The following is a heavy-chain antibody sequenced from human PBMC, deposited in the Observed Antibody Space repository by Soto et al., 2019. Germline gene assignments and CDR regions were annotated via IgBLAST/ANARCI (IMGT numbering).Heavy chain of an antibody. Sequence: GGPLRLSSAASGGPFSSYGMHWVRQAPDKGLEWVAVIWYDGSNKYYADSVKGRFTISRDNSKNTLYLQMNSLRAEDTAVYYCARAVLDSSSPFDYWGQGTLVTVSS. J-gene: IGHJ4*02. CDR3: ARAVLDSSSPFDY. CDR1: GGPFSSYG. D-gene: IGHD6-6*01. CDR2: IWYDGSNK. V-gene: IGHV3-33*01.